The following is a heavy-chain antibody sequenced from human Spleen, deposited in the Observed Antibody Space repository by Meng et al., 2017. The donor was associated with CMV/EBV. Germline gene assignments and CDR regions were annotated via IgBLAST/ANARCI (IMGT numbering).Heavy chain of an antibody. CDR3: TRNGAYAIDR. J-gene: IGHJ5*02. D-gene: IGHD2-2*01. CDR2: IKDNLGS. Sequence: RTGDGSGCLISGGNWWSRVRQSPNKGLEWIGEIKDNLGSNYNPSLKSRVTMSVDKSKNQFSLQLTSMTAADTAVYYCTRNGAYAIDRWGQGTLVTVSS. CDR1: GCLISGGNW. V-gene: IGHV4-4*02.